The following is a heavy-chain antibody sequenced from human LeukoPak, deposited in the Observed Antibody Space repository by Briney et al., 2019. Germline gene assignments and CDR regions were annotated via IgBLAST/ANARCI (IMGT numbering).Heavy chain of an antibody. CDR1: GFTFSSYS. V-gene: IGHV3-21*01. Sequence: GGSLRLSCAASGFTFSSYSMNWVRQAPGKGLEWVSSISSSSSYIYYADSVKGRFTISRDNAKNSLYLQMNSLRAEDTAVYYCARDGEYGDYGVDAFDIWGQGTMVTVSP. CDR3: ARDGEYGDYGVDAFDI. CDR2: ISSSSSYI. J-gene: IGHJ3*02. D-gene: IGHD4-17*01.